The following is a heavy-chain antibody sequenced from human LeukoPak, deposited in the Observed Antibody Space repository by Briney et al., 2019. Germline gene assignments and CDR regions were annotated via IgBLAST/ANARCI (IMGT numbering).Heavy chain of an antibody. CDR3: ARTYYDILTGYHRGDAFDI. CDR2: IYYSGST. J-gene: IGHJ3*02. CDR1: GGSISSYY. V-gene: IGHV4-59*01. Sequence: SETLSLTCTVSGGSISSYYWSWIRQPSGKGLEWIGYIYYSGSTNYNPSLKSRVTISVDTSKNQFSLKLSSVTAADTAVYYCARTYYDILTGYHRGDAFDIWGQGTMVTVSS. D-gene: IGHD3-9*01.